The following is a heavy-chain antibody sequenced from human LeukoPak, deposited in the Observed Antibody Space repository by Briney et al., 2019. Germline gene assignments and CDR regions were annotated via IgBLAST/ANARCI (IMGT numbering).Heavy chain of an antibody. CDR1: GFTFSSYA. D-gene: IGHD3-10*01. J-gene: IGHJ4*02. CDR2: ISYDGSNK. V-gene: IGHV3-30*04. Sequence: GGSLRLSCAASGFTFSSYAMHWVRQAPGKGLEWVAVISYDGSNKYHADSVKGRFTISRDNSKNTLYLQMNSLRAEDTAVYYCARDHYYGSGSYYNRYYFDYWGQGTLVTVSS. CDR3: ARDHYYGSGSYYNRYYFDY.